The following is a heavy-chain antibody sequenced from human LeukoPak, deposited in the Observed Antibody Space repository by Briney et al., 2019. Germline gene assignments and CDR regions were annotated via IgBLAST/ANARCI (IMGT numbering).Heavy chain of an antibody. CDR2: IRYDGSNK. CDR1: GFTFSSYG. Sequence: GGSLRLSCAASGFTFSSYGMHWVRQAPGKGLEWVAFIRYDGSNKYYADSVKGRFTISRDNSKSTLYLQMNSLRAEDTAVYYYAKDSDTAMDFDYWGQGTLVTVSS. CDR3: AKDSDTAMDFDY. J-gene: IGHJ4*02. D-gene: IGHD5-18*01. V-gene: IGHV3-30*02.